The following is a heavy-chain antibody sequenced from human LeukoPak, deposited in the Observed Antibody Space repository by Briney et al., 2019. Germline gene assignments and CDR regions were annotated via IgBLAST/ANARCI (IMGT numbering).Heavy chain of an antibody. CDR2: INGNGSST. CDR3: ARLSYRPESSIAARPYDY. CDR1: GVTFSSYW. D-gene: IGHD6-6*01. J-gene: IGHJ4*02. Sequence: GGSLRLSCAASGVTFSSYWMHWVRQAPGKGLVWGSRINGNGSSTDYADSVKGRFTISRDNAKNTLYLQMNSLRAEDTAVYYCARLSYRPESSIAARPYDYWGQGTLVTVSS. V-gene: IGHV3-74*01.